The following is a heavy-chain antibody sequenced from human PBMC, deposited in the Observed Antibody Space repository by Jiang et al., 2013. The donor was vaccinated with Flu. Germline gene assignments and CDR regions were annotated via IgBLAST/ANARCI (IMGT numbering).Heavy chain of an antibody. CDR2: ISGSGGST. Sequence: VQLLESGGGLVQPGGSLRLSCAASGFTFSSYAMSWVRQAPGKGLEWVSAISGSGGSTYYADSVKGRFTISRDNSKNTLYLQMNSLRAEDTAVYYCAKIVYYYDSSGYYRRNDAFDIWGQGTMVTVSS. D-gene: IGHD3-22*01. V-gene: IGHV3-23*01. J-gene: IGHJ3*02. CDR1: GFTFSSYA. CDR3: AKIVYYYDSSGYYRRNDAFDI.